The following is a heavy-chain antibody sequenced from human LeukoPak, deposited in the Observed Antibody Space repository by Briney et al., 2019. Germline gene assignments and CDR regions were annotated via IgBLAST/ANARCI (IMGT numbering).Heavy chain of an antibody. CDR2: INGDGSST. V-gene: IGHV3-74*01. Sequence: GGSLRLSCAASGLSFSDYWMQWVRQAPGKGLVWVSRINGDGSSTSYADSVKGRFTISRDNAKKTMYLQMNSLRAEDTAVYYCARDPGYCSSTSCYYGMDVWGQGTTVTVSS. CDR1: GLSFSDYW. D-gene: IGHD2-2*01. J-gene: IGHJ6*02. CDR3: ARDPGYCSSTSCYYGMDV.